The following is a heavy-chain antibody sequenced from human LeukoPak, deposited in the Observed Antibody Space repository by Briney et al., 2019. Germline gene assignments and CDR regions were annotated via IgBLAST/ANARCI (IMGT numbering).Heavy chain of an antibody. CDR1: GFTFSSYW. CDR2: IKQDECEK. J-gene: IGHJ4*02. V-gene: IGHV3-7*01. D-gene: IGHD6-19*01. CDR3: ATDPGGSSGWYDY. Sequence: TGGSLRLSCAASGFTFSSYWMSWVRQAPGKGLEWVANIKQDECEKYYVDSVEGRFTISRENAKNSLYLQIHSVRAEDTCVYYCATDPGGSSGWYDYWGQGTLVTVSS.